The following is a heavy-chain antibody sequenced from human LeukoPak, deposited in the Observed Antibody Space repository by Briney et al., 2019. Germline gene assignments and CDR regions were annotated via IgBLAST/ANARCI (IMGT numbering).Heavy chain of an antibody. Sequence: SETLSLTCTVSGGSISSYYWSWIRQPPGKGLEWIGRIYTTGSTNYNPSLKSRVTMSVDTSKNQFSLKLSSVTAADTAVYYCARAERTYDILTGYYKPYYYGMDVWGQGATVTVSS. D-gene: IGHD3-9*01. CDR1: GGSISSYY. CDR3: ARAERTYDILTGYYKPYYYGMDV. V-gene: IGHV4-4*07. J-gene: IGHJ6*02. CDR2: IYTTGST.